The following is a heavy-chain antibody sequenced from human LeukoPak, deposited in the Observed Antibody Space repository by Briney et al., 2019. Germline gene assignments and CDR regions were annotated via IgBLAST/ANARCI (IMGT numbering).Heavy chain of an antibody. CDR1: GYTFTSYD. D-gene: IGHD3-10*01. Sequence: ASVKVSCKASGYTFTSYDINWVRQATGQGLEWMGWMNPNSGNTGYAQKFQGRVTMTRNTSISTAYMELSSLRSEDTAVYYCARVSVRDYYGSGSYGYSGQGTLVTVSS. V-gene: IGHV1-8*01. CDR2: MNPNSGNT. J-gene: IGHJ4*02. CDR3: ARVSVRDYYGSGSYGY.